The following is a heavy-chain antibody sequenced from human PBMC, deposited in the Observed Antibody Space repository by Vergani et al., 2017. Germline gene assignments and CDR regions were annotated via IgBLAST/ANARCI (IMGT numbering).Heavy chain of an antibody. Sequence: EVQLLESGGGLVQPGGSLRLSCAASGFTFSSYAMSWVRQAPGKGLEWVSSISSSSSYIYYADSVKGRFTISRDNARNFLYLHMNSLRADDTAVYYCASDYYDSRGFYSPDYWGQGTLVTVSS. V-gene: IGHV3-21*04. CDR3: ASDYYDSRGFYSPDY. D-gene: IGHD3-22*01. CDR1: GFTFSSYA. CDR2: ISSSSSYI. J-gene: IGHJ4*02.